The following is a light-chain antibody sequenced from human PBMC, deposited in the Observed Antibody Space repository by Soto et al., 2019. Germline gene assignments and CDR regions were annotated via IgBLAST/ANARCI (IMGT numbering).Light chain of an antibody. CDR2: GAS. CDR1: QSVSSTY. J-gene: IGKJ1*01. Sequence: IVLTPSPGTLSFSPCERATLSFRSSQSVSSTYLIWYQQKPGQAPRLLIYGASSRATGVPDRFSGGGSGTDFTLTISRLEPEDFAVYYCQHFVNSLTWTFGKGTTVDIK. V-gene: IGKV3-20*01. CDR3: QHFVNSLTWT.